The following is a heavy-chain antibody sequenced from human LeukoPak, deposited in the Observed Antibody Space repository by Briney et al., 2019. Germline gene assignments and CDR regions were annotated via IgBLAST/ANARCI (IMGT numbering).Heavy chain of an antibody. CDR2: INPNSGGT. J-gene: IGHJ4*02. V-gene: IGHV1-2*02. CDR3: ASPSVQYSSSSYFDY. Sequence: ASVKVSCKASGYTFTGYYMHWVRQAPGQGLEWMGWINPNSGGTNYAQKFQGRVTMTRDTSIGTAYMELSRLRSDDTAVYYCASPSVQYSSSSYFDYWGQGTLVTVSS. CDR1: GYTFTGYY. D-gene: IGHD6-6*01.